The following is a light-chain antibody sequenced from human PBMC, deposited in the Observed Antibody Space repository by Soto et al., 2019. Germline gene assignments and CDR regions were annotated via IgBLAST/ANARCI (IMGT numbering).Light chain of an antibody. J-gene: IGKJ2*01. Sequence: DIQLTQSPSFLSASVGDRVTITCRASQGISSYLAWYQQKPGKAPKLLIYAASTLQTGVPSRFTGSGSGTDFTLTIISLQPEDYATYFCQQSYSMPYAFGPGTK. CDR2: AAS. CDR1: QGISSY. V-gene: IGKV1-39*01. CDR3: QQSYSMPYA.